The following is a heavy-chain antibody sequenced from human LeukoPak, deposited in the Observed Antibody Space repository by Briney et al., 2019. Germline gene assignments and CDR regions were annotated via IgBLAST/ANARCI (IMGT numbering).Heavy chain of an antibody. CDR2: ISSSSSYI. J-gene: IGHJ4*02. CDR3: AKGEERWLQSPFDY. CDR1: GFTFSSYS. V-gene: IGHV3-21*04. D-gene: IGHD5-24*01. Sequence: GGSLRLSCAASGFTFSSYSMNWVRQAPGKGLEWVSSISSSSSYIYYADSVKGRFTISRDNAKNSLYLQMNSLRAEDTALYYCAKGEERWLQSPFDYWGQGTLVTVSS.